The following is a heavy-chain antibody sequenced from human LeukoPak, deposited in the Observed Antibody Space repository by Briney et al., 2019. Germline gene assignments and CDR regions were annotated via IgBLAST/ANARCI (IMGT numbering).Heavy chain of an antibody. V-gene: IGHV3-21*01. CDR1: GFTFSSYS. CDR2: ISSSSSYI. Sequence: GGSLRLSCAASGFTFSSYSMNWVRQAPGKGLEWVSSISSSSSYIYYADSVKGRFTISRDNAKNSLYLQMNSLRAEDTAVYYCARSDTAMDDDWFDPWGQGTLVTASS. D-gene: IGHD5-18*01. J-gene: IGHJ5*02. CDR3: ARSDTAMDDDWFDP.